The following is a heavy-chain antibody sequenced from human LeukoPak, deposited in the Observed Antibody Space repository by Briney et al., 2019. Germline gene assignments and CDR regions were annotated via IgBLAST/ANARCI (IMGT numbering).Heavy chain of an antibody. Sequence: SETLSLTYAVYGGSFSGYYWSWIRQPPGKGLEWIGEINHSGSTNYNPSLKSRVTISVDTSKNQFSLKLSSVTAADTAVYYCARGVAARAFDYWGQGTLVTVSS. CDR3: ARGVAARAFDY. V-gene: IGHV4-34*01. CDR2: INHSGST. CDR1: GGSFSGYY. D-gene: IGHD6-6*01. J-gene: IGHJ4*02.